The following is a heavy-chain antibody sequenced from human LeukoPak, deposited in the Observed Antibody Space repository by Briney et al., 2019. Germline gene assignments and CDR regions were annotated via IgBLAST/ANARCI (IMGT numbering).Heavy chain of an antibody. D-gene: IGHD3-10*01. CDR1: GFTFSSYG. CDR2: ISYDGSNK. CDR3: AKEYYYGSEAFDI. V-gene: IGHV3-30*18. Sequence: PGGSLRLSCAASGFTFSSYGMHWVRQAPGRGLEWVAVISYDGSNKYYADSVKGRFTISRDNSKNTLYLQMNSLRAEDTAVYYCAKEYYYGSEAFDIWGQGTMVTVSS. J-gene: IGHJ3*02.